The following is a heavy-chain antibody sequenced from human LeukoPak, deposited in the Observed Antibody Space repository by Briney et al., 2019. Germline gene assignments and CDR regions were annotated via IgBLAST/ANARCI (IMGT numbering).Heavy chain of an antibody. Sequence: GGSLRLSCAASGFTFSSYSMNWVRQAPGKGLEWVSSISSSSSYIYYADSVKGRFTISRDNAKNSLYLQMYSLRAEDTAVYYCARGTVPDYGDYVYYFDYWGQGTLVTVSS. V-gene: IGHV3-21*01. CDR3: ARGTVPDYGDYVYYFDY. CDR1: GFTFSSYS. CDR2: ISSSSSYI. J-gene: IGHJ4*02. D-gene: IGHD4-17*01.